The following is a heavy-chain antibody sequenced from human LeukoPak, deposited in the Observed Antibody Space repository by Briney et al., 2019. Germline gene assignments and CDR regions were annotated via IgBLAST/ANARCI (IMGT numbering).Heavy chain of an antibody. Sequence: SETLSPTCTVSGGSISSYYWSWIRQPPGKGLEWIGYIYYSGSTNYNPSLKSRVTISVDTSKNQFSLKLSSVTAADTAVYYCAADDFWSGYSNGPFDYWGQGTLVTVSS. J-gene: IGHJ4*02. V-gene: IGHV4-59*01. CDR3: AADDFWSGYSNGPFDY. D-gene: IGHD3-3*01. CDR1: GGSISSYY. CDR2: IYYSGST.